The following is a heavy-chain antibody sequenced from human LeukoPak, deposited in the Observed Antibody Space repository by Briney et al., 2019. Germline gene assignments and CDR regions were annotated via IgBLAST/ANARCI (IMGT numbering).Heavy chain of an antibody. J-gene: IGHJ4*02. D-gene: IGHD4-23*01. V-gene: IGHV1-2*02. CDR3: ARVGDYGGNLEYYFDY. CDR2: INPNSGGT. CDR1: GYTCTGYY. Sequence: ASVKVSCKASGYTCTGYYMHWVRQAPGQGLEWMGWINPNSGGTNYAQKFQGRVTMTRDTSISTAYMELSRLRSDDTAVYYCARVGDYGGNLEYYFDYWGQGTLVTVSS.